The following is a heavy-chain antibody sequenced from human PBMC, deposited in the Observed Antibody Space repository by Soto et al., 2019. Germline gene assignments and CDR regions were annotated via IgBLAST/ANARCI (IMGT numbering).Heavy chain of an antibody. D-gene: IGHD3-22*01. CDR3: ARRSGYNFYYNYYGLDV. CDR1: GGSISSGDYY. CDR2: IYYSGST. J-gene: IGHJ6*02. Sequence: PSETLSLTCTVSGGSISSGDYYWSWIRQPPGKGLEWIGYIYYSGSTYYNPSLRSRVTISVDTSKNQFSLKLSSLTAADTAVYYCARRSGYNFYYNYYGLDVWGQGTTVTVSS. V-gene: IGHV4-30-4*01.